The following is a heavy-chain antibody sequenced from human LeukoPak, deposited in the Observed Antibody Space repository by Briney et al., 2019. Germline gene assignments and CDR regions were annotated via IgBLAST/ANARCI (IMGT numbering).Heavy chain of an antibody. Sequence: SETLSLTCAVYGGSFSGYYWSWIRQPPGKGLEWIGEINHSGSTNYNPSLKSRVTISVDTSKNQFSLKLSSVTAADTAVYYCARGMNSYGPFDYWGQRTLVTVYS. CDR1: GGSFSGYY. D-gene: IGHD5-18*01. J-gene: IGHJ4*02. V-gene: IGHV4-34*01. CDR3: ARGMNSYGPFDY. CDR2: INHSGST.